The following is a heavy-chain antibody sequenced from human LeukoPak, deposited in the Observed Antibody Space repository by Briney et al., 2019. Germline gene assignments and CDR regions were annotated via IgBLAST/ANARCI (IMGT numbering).Heavy chain of an antibody. CDR2: ISAYNGNT. V-gene: IGHV1-18*01. D-gene: IGHD6-13*01. CDR1: GYTFTSYG. Sequence: ASVKVSCKASGYTFTSYGISWVRQPPGQGLEWMGWISAYNGNTNYAQKLQGRVTMTTDTSTSTAYMELRSLRSDDTAVYYCARDRQQQLVHHDAFDIWGQGTMVTVSS. J-gene: IGHJ3*02. CDR3: ARDRQQQLVHHDAFDI.